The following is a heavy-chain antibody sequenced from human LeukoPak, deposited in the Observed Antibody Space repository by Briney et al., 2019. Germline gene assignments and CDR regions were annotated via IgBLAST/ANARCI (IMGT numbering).Heavy chain of an antibody. D-gene: IGHD6-19*01. CDR1: GYTLTELS. Sequence: GASVKVSCKVSGYTLTELSMHWVRQAPGKGLEWMGGFDPEDGETIYAQKFQGRVTMTEDTSTDTAYMELSSLRSEDTAVYYCATLGPGAAGFDAFDIWGQGTMVTVSS. CDR3: ATLGPGAAGFDAFDI. CDR2: FDPEDGET. V-gene: IGHV1-24*01. J-gene: IGHJ3*02.